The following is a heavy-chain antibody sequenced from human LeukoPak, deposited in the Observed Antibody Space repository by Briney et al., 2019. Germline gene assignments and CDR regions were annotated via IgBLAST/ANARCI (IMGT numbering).Heavy chain of an antibody. CDR2: IYYSGST. CDR3: ARDQIPRWYFDP. D-gene: IGHD2-21*01. J-gene: IGHJ2*01. V-gene: IGHV4-59*01. Sequence: SETLSLTCTVSGGSISSYYWSWIRQTPGKGLEWIGYIYYSGSTNYNPSLKSRVTISVDTSKNQFSLKLSSVTAADTAVYYCARDQIPRWYFDPWGRGTVVTVSS. CDR1: GGSISSYY.